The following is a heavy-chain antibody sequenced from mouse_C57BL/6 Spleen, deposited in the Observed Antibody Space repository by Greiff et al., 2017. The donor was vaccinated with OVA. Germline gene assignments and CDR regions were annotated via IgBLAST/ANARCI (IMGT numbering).Heavy chain of an antibody. J-gene: IGHJ2*01. CDR2: IYPSDSET. CDR3: ARTFELGFDY. V-gene: IGHV1-61*01. Sequence: VQLQQPGAELVRPGSSVKLSCKASGYTFTSYWMDWVKQRPGQGLEWIGNIYPSDSETHYNQKFKDKATLTIDKSASTAYMQLSSLTSEDSAVYYCARTFELGFDYWGQGTTLTVSS. CDR1: GYTFTSYW. D-gene: IGHD4-1*01.